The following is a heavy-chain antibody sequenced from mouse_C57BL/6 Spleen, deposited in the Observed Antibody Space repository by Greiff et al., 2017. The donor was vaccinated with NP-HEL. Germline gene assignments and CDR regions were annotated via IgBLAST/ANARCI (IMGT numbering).Heavy chain of an antibody. CDR2: IDPSDSYT. V-gene: IGHV1-69*01. D-gene: IGHD4-1*01. CDR1: GYTFTSYW. J-gene: IGHJ1*03. Sequence: VQLKQPGAELVMPGASVKLSCKASGYTFTSYWMHWVKQRPGQGLEWIGEIDPSDSYTNYNQKFKGKSTLTVDKSSSTAYMQLSSLTSEDSAVYYCARHPGTNWYFDVWGTGTTVTVSS. CDR3: ARHPGTNWYFDV.